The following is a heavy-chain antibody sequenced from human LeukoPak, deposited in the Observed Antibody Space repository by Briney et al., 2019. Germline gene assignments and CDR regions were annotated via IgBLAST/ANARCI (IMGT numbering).Heavy chain of an antibody. CDR1: GGSFSGYY. Sequence: SETLSLTCAVYGGSFSGYYWSWIRQPPGKGLEWIGEINHSGSTNYNPSLKSRVTISVDTSKNQFSPKLSSVTAADTAVYYCARGPPFTLQAFDIWGQGTMVTVSS. CDR2: INHSGST. D-gene: IGHD4-11*01. CDR3: ARGPPFTLQAFDI. J-gene: IGHJ3*02. V-gene: IGHV4-34*01.